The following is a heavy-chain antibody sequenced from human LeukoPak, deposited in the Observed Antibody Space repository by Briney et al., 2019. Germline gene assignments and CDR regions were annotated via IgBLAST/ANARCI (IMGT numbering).Heavy chain of an antibody. CDR3: ARASLKYSSGWYFNY. V-gene: IGHV3-33*08. Sequence: GGSLRLSCAASGFTFSSYGMHWVRQAPGKGLEWVAVIWYDGSNKYYADSVKGRFTISRDNSKNTLYLQMNSLRAEDTAVYYCARASLKYSSGWYFNYWGQGTLVTVSS. J-gene: IGHJ4*02. CDR1: GFTFSSYG. D-gene: IGHD6-19*01. CDR2: IWYDGSNK.